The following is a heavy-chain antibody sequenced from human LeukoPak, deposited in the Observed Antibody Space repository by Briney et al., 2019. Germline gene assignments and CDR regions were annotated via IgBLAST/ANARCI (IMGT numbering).Heavy chain of an antibody. Sequence: ASETLSLTCTVSGGSISSSSYYWGWIRQPPGKGLEWIGSIYYSGSTYYNPSLKSRVTISVDTSKNQFSLKLSSVTAADTAVYYCATWAVRYSYARDDAFDIWGQGTMVTVSS. V-gene: IGHV4-39*01. CDR2: IYYSGST. CDR1: GGSISSSSYY. J-gene: IGHJ3*02. CDR3: ATWAVRYSYARDDAFDI. D-gene: IGHD5-18*01.